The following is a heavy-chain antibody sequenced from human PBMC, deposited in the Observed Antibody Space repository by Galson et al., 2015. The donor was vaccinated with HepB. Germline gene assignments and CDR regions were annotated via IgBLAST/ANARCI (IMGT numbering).Heavy chain of an antibody. CDR3: AKDEEAIPHY. Sequence: SLRLSCAASGFTISTYGMHWVRQAPGKGLEWVAFLRYDGSNKYYGDSVKGRFTISRDNSKNTLYLQMNSLRTEDTAVYYCAKDEEAIPHYWRQGSLVTVSS. D-gene: IGHD5-18*01. J-gene: IGHJ4*02. CDR1: GFTISTYG. V-gene: IGHV3-30*02. CDR2: LRYDGSNK.